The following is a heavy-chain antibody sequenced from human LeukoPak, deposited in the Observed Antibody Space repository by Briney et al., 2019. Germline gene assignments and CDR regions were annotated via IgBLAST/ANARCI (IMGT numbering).Heavy chain of an antibody. Sequence: PGRSLRLSCVASGFTFNDYAMHWVRQAPGKGLEWVSGIGWNGGRINYADSVKGRFTISRDNAKSSLYLQMNSLRPEDTALYFCANLSPGIAAAGTLLAPHDYYYKDVWGIGTTVTVSS. CDR3: ANLSPGIAAAGTLLAPHDYYYKDV. CDR1: GFTFNDYA. D-gene: IGHD6-13*01. CDR2: IGWNGGRI. V-gene: IGHV3-9*01. J-gene: IGHJ6*03.